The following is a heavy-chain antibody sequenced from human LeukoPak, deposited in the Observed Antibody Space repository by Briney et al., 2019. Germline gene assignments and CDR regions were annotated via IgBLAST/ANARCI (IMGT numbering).Heavy chain of an antibody. CDR1: GGSISSYY. V-gene: IGHV4-59*01. CDR2: IYYSGST. J-gene: IGHJ4*02. D-gene: IGHD7-27*01. Sequence: SETLSLTCTVSGGSISSYYWSWIRQPPGKALEWIGYIYYSGSTNYNPSLKSRVTISVDTSKNQFSLKLSSVTASDTAVYCCAGSMGKDYFDYWGQGTLVTVSS. CDR3: AGSMGKDYFDY.